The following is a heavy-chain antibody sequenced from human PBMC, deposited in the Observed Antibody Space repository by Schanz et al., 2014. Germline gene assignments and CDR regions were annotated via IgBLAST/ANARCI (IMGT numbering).Heavy chain of an antibody. J-gene: IGHJ4*02. CDR1: TFTSYG. V-gene: IGHV1-2*06. CDR2: ISPNSGDT. D-gene: IGHD5-12*01. CDR3: ARARYTGYDCSGY. Sequence: TFTSYGITWVRQAPGQGLEWMGRISPNSGDTHSAQKFQGRVTMTWDRSISTANMELSRLRSDDTATYFCARARYTGYDCSGYWGQGTLLIVSS.